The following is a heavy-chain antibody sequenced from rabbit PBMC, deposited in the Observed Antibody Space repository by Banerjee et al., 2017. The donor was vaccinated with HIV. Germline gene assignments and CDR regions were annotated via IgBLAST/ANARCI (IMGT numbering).Heavy chain of an antibody. CDR3: ARGGASNFNL. Sequence: GASLTLTCTASGFSFSSGYDMCWVRQAPGKGLEWIACIATGSGNTWYASWAKGRFTISKTSSTTVTLQMTSLTAADTATYFCARGGASNFNLWGPGTLVTV. J-gene: IGHJ4*01. CDR2: IATGSGNT. CDR1: GFSFSSGYD. V-gene: IGHV1S40*01. D-gene: IGHD4-1*01.